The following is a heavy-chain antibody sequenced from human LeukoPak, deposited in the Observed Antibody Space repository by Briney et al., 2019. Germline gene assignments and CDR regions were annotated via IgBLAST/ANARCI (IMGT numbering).Heavy chain of an antibody. CDR2: IYPGDSDT. CDR3: ARDQARHYDFWSGYSQPTYYFDY. CDR1: GYSFTSYW. J-gene: IGHJ4*02. V-gene: IGHV5-51*01. D-gene: IGHD3-3*01. Sequence: GESLKISCKGSGYSFTSYWIGWVRQMPGKGLEWMGIIYPGDSDTRYSPSFQGQVTISADKSISTAYLQWSSLKASDTAMYYCARDQARHYDFWSGYSQPTYYFDYWGQGTLVTVSS.